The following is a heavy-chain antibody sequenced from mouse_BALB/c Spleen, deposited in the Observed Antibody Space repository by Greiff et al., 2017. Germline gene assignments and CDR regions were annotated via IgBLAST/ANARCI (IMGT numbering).Heavy chain of an antibody. V-gene: IGHV5-15*02. Sequence: EVMLVESGGGLVQPGGSRKLSCAASGFTFSDYGMAWVRQAPGKGPEWVAFISNLAYSIYYADTVTGRFTISRENAKNTLYLEMSSLRSEDTAMYYCARDPGYFDYWGQGTTLTVSS. J-gene: IGHJ2*01. CDR2: ISNLAYSI. CDR1: GFTFSDYG. CDR3: ARDPGYFDY.